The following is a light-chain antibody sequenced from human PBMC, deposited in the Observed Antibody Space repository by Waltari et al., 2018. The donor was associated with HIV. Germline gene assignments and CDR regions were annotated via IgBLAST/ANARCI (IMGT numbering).Light chain of an antibody. V-gene: IGKV1-NL1*01. J-gene: IGKJ4*01. Sequence: DIQMTQSPSSLSASVGDRVTITCRASQAISNSLAWYQQKPGKAPKLLLYAASRLESGVPSRFSGSRSGTDYALTLSSLQPEDFAVYYCQQYFSPPPLTFGGGTKVEIK. CDR1: QAISNS. CDR2: AAS. CDR3: QQYFSPPPLT.